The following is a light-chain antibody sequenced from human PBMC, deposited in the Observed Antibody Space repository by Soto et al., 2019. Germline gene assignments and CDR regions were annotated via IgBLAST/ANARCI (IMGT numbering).Light chain of an antibody. J-gene: IGKJ1*01. CDR1: QRFGSSN. Sequence: EIVLTESPGTLSLSPGERGTLSCRASQRFGSSNLAWYQQKCGQAPRXXIYSTSSRDTGTPDMFSGSGSGTDFTLTIRRLESEDFAVDFCQHYVYPQWTFGPGTKVDIK. CDR2: STS. CDR3: QHYVYPQWT. V-gene: IGKV3-20*01.